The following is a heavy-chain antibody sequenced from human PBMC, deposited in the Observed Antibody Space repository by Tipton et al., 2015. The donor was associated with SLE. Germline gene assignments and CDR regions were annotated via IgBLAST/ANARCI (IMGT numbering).Heavy chain of an antibody. CDR1: GYTFTSYY. J-gene: IGHJ3*02. D-gene: IGHD3-10*01. CDR2: INPSGGLT. V-gene: IGHV1-46*01. Sequence: QSGPEVKKPGASVKVSCKASGYTFTSYYIHWVRQAPGQGLEWMGIINPSGGLTTYAQKFQGRVTMTRDTSTSTVYMELRSLRSEDTAMYYCARDYGSGSQYAFDIWGQGTMVTVSS. CDR3: ARDYGSGSQYAFDI.